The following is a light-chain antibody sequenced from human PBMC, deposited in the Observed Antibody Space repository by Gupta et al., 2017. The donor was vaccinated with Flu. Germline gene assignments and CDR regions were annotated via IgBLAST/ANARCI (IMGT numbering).Light chain of an antibody. V-gene: IGKV1-12*02. Sequence: DIQMTQSPSSVPASAGDRATITCRASQNINNWLAWYQQEPGKAPELLVYDAFSLERGVPSRFSGSGSGTDFTLTISRVQAEDFALYFCQQAQHIPFTFGQGTKVDI. CDR1: QNINNW. CDR2: DAF. J-gene: IGKJ2*01. CDR3: QQAQHIPFT.